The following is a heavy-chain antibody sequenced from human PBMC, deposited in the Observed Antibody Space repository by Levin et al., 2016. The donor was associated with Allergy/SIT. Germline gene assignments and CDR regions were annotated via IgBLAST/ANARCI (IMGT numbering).Heavy chain of an antibody. CDR3: ARRVGWDSRGGYFDY. Sequence: ASVKVSCKTSGYSFTGYYIQWVRQAPGQGLEWMGWINPLSGVTKYAQKFRDRVILTRDTSLSTAHMELNSLTSDDTAVYYCARRVGWDSRGGYFDYWGQGTPVTV. CDR1: GYSFTGYY. CDR2: INPLSGVT. D-gene: IGHD4-23*01. V-gene: IGHV1-2*02. J-gene: IGHJ4*02.